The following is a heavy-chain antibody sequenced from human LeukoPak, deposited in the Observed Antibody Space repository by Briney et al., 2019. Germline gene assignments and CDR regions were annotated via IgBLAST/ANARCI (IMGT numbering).Heavy chain of an antibody. D-gene: IGHD4-17*01. CDR2: IYHSGST. Sequence: PSETLSLTCTVSGYSISSGYYWGWIRQPPGKGLEWIGSIYHSGSTYYNPSLKGRVTISVDTSKNQFSLKLSSVTAADTAVYYCARVANGDYVLWLDYWGQGTLVTVSS. CDR3: ARVANGDYVLWLDY. V-gene: IGHV4-38-2*02. CDR1: GYSISSGYY. J-gene: IGHJ4*02.